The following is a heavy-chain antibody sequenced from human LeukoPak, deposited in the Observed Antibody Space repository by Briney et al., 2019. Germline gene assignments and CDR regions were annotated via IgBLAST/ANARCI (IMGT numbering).Heavy chain of an antibody. CDR3: ARGAAATY. D-gene: IGHD6-13*01. Sequence: SETLSLTCTVSGGSISSGSSYWSWIRQPAGKGLEWIGRIYTSGSTNYNPSLKTRVTISVDTSKNQFSLKLSSVTAADTAVYYCARGAAATYWGQGTLVTVSP. J-gene: IGHJ4*02. V-gene: IGHV4-61*02. CDR2: IYTSGST. CDR1: GGSISSGSSY.